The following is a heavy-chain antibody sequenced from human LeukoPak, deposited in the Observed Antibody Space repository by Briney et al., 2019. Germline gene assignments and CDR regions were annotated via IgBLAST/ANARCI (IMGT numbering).Heavy chain of an antibody. CDR2: ISASGGTT. CDR1: GFTFSSYA. CDR3: AKDRDSSRRGVDY. D-gene: IGHD2-21*02. Sequence: PGGCLRLSCAASGFTFSSYAISWVRQAPGKGLEWVSAISASGGTTYYADSVKGRFTISRDNSKNTLYLQMNSLRAEDTAVYYCAKDRDSSRRGVDYWGQGTLVTVSS. J-gene: IGHJ4*02. V-gene: IGHV3-23*01.